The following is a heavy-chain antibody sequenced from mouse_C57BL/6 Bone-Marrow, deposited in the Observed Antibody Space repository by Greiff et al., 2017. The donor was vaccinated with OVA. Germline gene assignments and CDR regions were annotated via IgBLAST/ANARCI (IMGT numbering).Heavy chain of an antibody. J-gene: IGHJ3*01. D-gene: IGHD1-1*02. CDR1: GYSITSGYY. CDR3: ARDPYGGRFAY. Sequence: EVQLQQSGPGLVKPSQSLSLTCSVTGYSITSGYYWNWIRQFPGNKLEWMGYISYDGSNNYNPSLKNRIPITRDTSKNQFFLKLNSVTTEDTATYYCARDPYGGRFAYWGQGTLVTVSA. V-gene: IGHV3-6*01. CDR2: ISYDGSN.